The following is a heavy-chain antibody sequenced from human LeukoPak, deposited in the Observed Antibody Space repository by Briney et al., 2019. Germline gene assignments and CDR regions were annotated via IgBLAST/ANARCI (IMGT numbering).Heavy chain of an antibody. J-gene: IGHJ4*02. Sequence: PSETLSLTCSVSGGSISSYYWSWIRQPPGKGLEWIGYIYYSGSTNYNPSLKSRVTISVDTSENQLSLKLSSVTAADTAVYYCARGVVVVAAMLDNWGQGTLVTVSS. V-gene: IGHV4-59*01. CDR3: ARGVVVVAAMLDN. CDR1: GGSISSYY. CDR2: IYYSGST. D-gene: IGHD2-15*01.